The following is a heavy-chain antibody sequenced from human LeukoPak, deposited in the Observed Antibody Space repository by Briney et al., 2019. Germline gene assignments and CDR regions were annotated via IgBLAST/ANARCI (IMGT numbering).Heavy chain of an antibody. D-gene: IGHD6-6*01. J-gene: IGHJ4*02. CDR3: AKGAAHRYYFDY. V-gene: IGHV3-30-3*01. CDR2: ISYDGSNK. CDR1: GFTFSSYA. Sequence: PGRSLRLSCAASGFTFSSYAMHWIRQAPGKGLEWVAVISYDGSNKYYADSVKGRFTISRDNSKNTLYLQLNSLRAEDTAVYSCAKGAAHRYYFDYWGQGTLVTVSS.